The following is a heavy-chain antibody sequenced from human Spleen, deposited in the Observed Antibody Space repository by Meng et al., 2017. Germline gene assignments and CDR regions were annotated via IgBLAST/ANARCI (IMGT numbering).Heavy chain of an antibody. CDR3: ARAPDSSGHNY. D-gene: IGHD3-22*01. V-gene: IGHV4-34*01. J-gene: IGHJ4*02. Sequence: QGLLTQWGAGLVKPSGTLSLPCAVYGGSFSSYYWSWIRQPPGKGLEWIGEINHSGSTNYNPSLKSRVTISVDTSKNQFSLKLRSVTAADTAVYYCARAPDSSGHNYWGQGTMVTVSS. CDR2: INHSGST. CDR1: GGSFSSYY.